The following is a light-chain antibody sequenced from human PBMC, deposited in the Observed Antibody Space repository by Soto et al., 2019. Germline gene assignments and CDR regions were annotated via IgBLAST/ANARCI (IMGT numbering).Light chain of an antibody. CDR1: QSISSY. CDR3: QQYYSYPQT. Sequence: AIRMTQSPSSFSASTGDRVTITCRASQSISSYLAWYQQKPGKAPKLLIYAASTLQSGVPSRFSGSGSGTDFTLTISCLQSEDFATYYCQQYYSYPQTFGGGTKVEIK. J-gene: IGKJ4*01. V-gene: IGKV1-8*01. CDR2: AAS.